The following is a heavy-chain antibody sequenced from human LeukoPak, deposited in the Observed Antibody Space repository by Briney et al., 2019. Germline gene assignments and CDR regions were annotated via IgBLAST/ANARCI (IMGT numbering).Heavy chain of an antibody. CDR2: IYSSGST. Sequence: PSETLSLTCTVSGASVSGSPYYWGWIRQPPGKGLEWIGSIYSSGSTYYNASLQSRVTISVDTSKNQFSLKLSSVTAADTAVYYCARQRSSSWYVWGYNWFDPWGQGTLVTVSS. CDR3: ARQRSSSWYVWGYNWFDP. CDR1: GASVSGSPYY. V-gene: IGHV4-39*01. J-gene: IGHJ5*02. D-gene: IGHD6-13*01.